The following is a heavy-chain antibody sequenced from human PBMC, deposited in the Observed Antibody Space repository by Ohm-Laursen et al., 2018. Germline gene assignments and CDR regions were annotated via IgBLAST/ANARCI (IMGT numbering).Heavy chain of an antibody. CDR1: GFTFSSYD. V-gene: IGHV3-48*03. J-gene: IGHJ4*02. CDR2: ISSSGSTI. D-gene: IGHD3-10*01. CDR3: ARLATGSSSYYFDY. Sequence: GSLRLSCAASGFTFSSYDMNWVRQPPGKGLEWVSYISSSGSTIYHADSVKGRFTISRDNAKNSLYLQMNSLRAEDTAVYYCARLATGSSSYYFDYWGQGTLVTVSS.